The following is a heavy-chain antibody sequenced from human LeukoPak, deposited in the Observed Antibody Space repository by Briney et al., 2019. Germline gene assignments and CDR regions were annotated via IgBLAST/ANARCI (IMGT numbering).Heavy chain of an antibody. CDR3: ARDMIIMVRGVPYGVDV. Sequence: ASVKVSCTASGYTFTGYYMHWVRQAPGQGLEWMGRINPNSGGTNYAQKFQGRVTMTRDTSISTAYMELSRLRSDDTAVYYCARDMIIMVRGVPYGVDVWGQGTPVTVSS. J-gene: IGHJ6*02. CDR2: INPNSGGT. CDR1: GYTFTGYY. V-gene: IGHV1-2*06. D-gene: IGHD3-10*01.